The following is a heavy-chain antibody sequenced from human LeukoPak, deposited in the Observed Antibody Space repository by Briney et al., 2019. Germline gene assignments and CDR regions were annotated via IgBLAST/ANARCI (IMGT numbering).Heavy chain of an antibody. J-gene: IGHJ4*02. V-gene: IGHV3-53*01. Sequence: GSLRLSCAASEFSVNSNYTSWVRQAPGKGLEWVSVIYSGGGSTYYADSVKGRFTISRDNSKNTLYLQMNSLRAEDTAVYYCASADYRGYYFDYWGQGTLVTVSS. D-gene: IGHD5-12*01. CDR1: EFSVNSNY. CDR2: IYSGGGST. CDR3: ASADYRGYYFDY.